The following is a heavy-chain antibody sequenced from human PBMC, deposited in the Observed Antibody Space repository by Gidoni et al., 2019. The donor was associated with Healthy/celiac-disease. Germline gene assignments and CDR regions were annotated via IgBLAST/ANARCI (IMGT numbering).Heavy chain of an antibody. CDR3: ARREYYYDSSGLYGMDV. J-gene: IGHJ6*02. D-gene: IGHD3-22*01. Sequence: EVQLVESGGGLVQPGGSLRVSGAASGFTSSSYSMNWVRQAPGKGLAWCSYISSSSSTIYYADSVKGRFTISRDNAKNSLYLQMNSLRAEDTAVYYCARREYYYDSSGLYGMDVWGQGTTVTVSS. CDR1: GFTSSSYS. CDR2: ISSSSSTI. V-gene: IGHV3-48*01.